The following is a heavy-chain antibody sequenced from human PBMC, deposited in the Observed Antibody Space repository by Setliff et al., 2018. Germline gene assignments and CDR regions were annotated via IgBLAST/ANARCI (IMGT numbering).Heavy chain of an antibody. CDR2: IYYSGDT. CDR1: GGPLSGFS. CDR3: ARYPRRGNGWYPYYVDV. Sequence: SETLSLTCTVYGGPLSGFSWNWIRQSPGTGLEWIGSIYYSGDTYYNPSLKSRATVSVDTSTSQFSLRLTSVTAADSAVYFCARYPRRGNGWYPYYVDVWGKGTTVTVSS. V-gene: IGHV4-34*11. D-gene: IGHD6-19*01. J-gene: IGHJ6*03.